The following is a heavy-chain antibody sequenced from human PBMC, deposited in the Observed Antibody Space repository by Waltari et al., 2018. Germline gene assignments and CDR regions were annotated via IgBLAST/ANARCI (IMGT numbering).Heavy chain of an antibody. CDR1: GYTLTGHC. D-gene: IGHD2-2*01. CDR3: ARDLSTSSLFYWFDP. CDR2: LNPNTGGT. Sequence: QVQLVQSGAEVRKPGASVKVSCKASGYTLTGHCTHWVRQAPGQGLEWMGWLNPNTGGTKYAQKFQGRVTMTRDTSISTAYMELSNVTSDDTAVYYCARDLSTSSLFYWFDPWGQGSLVTVSS. V-gene: IGHV1-2*02. J-gene: IGHJ5*02.